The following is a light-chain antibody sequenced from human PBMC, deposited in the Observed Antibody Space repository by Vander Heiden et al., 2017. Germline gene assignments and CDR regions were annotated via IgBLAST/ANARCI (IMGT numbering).Light chain of an antibody. Sequence: SYEPTQPPSVARSPGQTASITCSGDKLGDKYACWYQQKPGQSPVLVIYQDSKRPSGIPERFSGSNSGNTATLTISGTQAMDEADYYCQAWDSSTGVFGTGTKVTVL. CDR2: QDS. J-gene: IGLJ1*01. CDR1: KLGDKY. CDR3: QAWDSSTGV. V-gene: IGLV3-1*01.